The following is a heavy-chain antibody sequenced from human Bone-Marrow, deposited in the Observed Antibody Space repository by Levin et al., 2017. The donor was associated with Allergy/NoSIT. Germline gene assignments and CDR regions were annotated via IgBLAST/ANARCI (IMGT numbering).Heavy chain of an antibody. CDR3: ARHLDSHNWNDVGAFDI. CDR2: IYYSGST. J-gene: IGHJ3*02. Sequence: SETLSLTCTVSGGSISSSSYYWGWIRQPPGKGLEWIGSIYYSGSTYYNPSLKSRVTISVDTSKNQFSLKLSSVTAADTAVYYCARHLDSHNWNDVGAFDIWGQGTMVTVSS. CDR1: GGSISSSSYY. V-gene: IGHV4-39*01. D-gene: IGHD1-1*01.